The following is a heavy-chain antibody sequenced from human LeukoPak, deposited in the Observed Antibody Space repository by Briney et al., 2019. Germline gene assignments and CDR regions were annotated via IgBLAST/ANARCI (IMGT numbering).Heavy chain of an antibody. D-gene: IGHD3-22*01. Sequence: SETLSITCSVSGGSISSSSYYWGGIRHPPGKRLEWIGSIYYRGITYYNPSLKSRVTISVDTSKNQFSLKLSSVTAADTAVYYCARVVYDSSTYPKSYFDFWGQGTLVTVSA. J-gene: IGHJ4*02. V-gene: IGHV4-39*07. CDR2: IYYRGIT. CDR1: GGSISSSSYY. CDR3: ARVVYDSSTYPKSYFDF.